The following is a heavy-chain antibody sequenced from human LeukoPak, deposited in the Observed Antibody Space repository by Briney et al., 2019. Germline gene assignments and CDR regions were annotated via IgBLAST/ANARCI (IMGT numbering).Heavy chain of an antibody. D-gene: IGHD1-14*01. V-gene: IGHV4-39*01. J-gene: IGHJ6*03. CDR2: IYYSGST. CDR3: ARHRNRFLRYMDV. Sequence: SETLSLICTVSGGSISSSSYYWGWIRQPPGKGLEWIGSIYYSGSTYYNPSLKSRVTISVDTSKNQFSLKLSSVTAADTAVYYCARHRNRFLRYMDVWGKGTTVTVSS. CDR1: GGSISSSSYY.